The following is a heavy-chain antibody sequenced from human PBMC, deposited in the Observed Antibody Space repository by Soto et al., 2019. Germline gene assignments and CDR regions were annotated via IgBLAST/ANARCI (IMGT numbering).Heavy chain of an antibody. D-gene: IGHD1-1*01. CDR1: GFAFQNHG. Sequence: EVQLVESGGSVIRPGGSLRLSCAASGFAFQNHGMAWVRQVPGKGLEGVAGISGSGVNAGYADSVKGRFTISRDNGDNSLYLEINNLGVEDTALYHCARKPHWQYWYFDLCGRGTLVTVSS. J-gene: IGHJ2*01. CDR3: ARKPHWQYWYFDL. V-gene: IGHV3-20*01. CDR2: ISGSGVNA.